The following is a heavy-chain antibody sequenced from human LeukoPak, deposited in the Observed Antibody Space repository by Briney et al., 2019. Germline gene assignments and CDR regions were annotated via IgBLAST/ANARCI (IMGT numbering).Heavy chain of an antibody. CDR2: ISSTGDGI. CDR1: GGTLISYA. D-gene: IGHD3-10*01. V-gene: IGHV1-46*01. J-gene: IGHJ5*02. Sequence: ASVKVSCKASGGTLISYANSWVRQAPGQGLAWMGVISSTGDGIEYARNFYGRVTLNSDMSTSRVFMELRSLKSEDGAVYYCARELPRAGXLDPXXQGXLVTV. CDR3: ARELPRAGXLDP.